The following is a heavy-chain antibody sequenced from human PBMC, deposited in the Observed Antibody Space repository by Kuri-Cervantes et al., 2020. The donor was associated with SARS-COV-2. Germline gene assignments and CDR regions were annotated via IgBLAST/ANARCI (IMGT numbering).Heavy chain of an antibody. CDR3: ARSRMTTDAFDI. J-gene: IGHJ3*02. Sequence: SVQNTCKASGGTFSSYAISWVRQAPGQGLEWMGRIIPILGIANYAQKFQGRVTITADKSTSTAYMERSSLRSEETAVYYCARSRMTTDAFDIWGQGTMVTVSS. CDR1: GGTFSSYA. V-gene: IGHV1-69*04. CDR2: IIPILGIA. D-gene: IGHD4-11*01.